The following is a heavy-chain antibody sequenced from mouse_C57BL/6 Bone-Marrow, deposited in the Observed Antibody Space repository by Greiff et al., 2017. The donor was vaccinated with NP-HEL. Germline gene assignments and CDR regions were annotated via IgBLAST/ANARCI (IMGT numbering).Heavy chain of an antibody. CDR1: GYTFTNYW. V-gene: IGHV1-63*01. D-gene: IGHD1-1*01. CDR3: AGYYYGSSFDY. Sequence: QVQLKESGAELVRPGTSVKMSCKASGYTFTNYWIGWAKQRPGHGLEWIGDIYPGGGYTNYNEKFKGKATLTADKSSSTAYMQFSSLTSEDSAIYYCAGYYYGSSFDYWGQGTTLTVSS. CDR2: IYPGGGYT. J-gene: IGHJ2*01.